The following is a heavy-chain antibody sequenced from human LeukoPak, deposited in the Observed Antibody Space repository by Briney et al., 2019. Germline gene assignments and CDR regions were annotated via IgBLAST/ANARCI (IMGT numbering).Heavy chain of an antibody. CDR2: IYYSGST. V-gene: IGHV4-39*07. CDR3: ARGYQIFGY. J-gene: IGHJ4*02. Sequence: SETLSLTCTVSGGSISSSSYYWGWIRQPPGKGLEWIGSIYYSGSTYYNPSLKSRVTISVDTSKNQFSLKLSSVTAADTAVYYCARGYQIFGYWGQGTLVTVSS. CDR1: GGSISSSSYY. D-gene: IGHD2-2*01.